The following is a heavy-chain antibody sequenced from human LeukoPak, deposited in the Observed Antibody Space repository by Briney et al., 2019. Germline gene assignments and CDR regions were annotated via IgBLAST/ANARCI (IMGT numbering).Heavy chain of an antibody. CDR2: FDPEDGET. CDR3: ATAIGTEWLREGRGRIDLFDY. J-gene: IGHJ4*02. V-gene: IGHV1-24*01. CDR1: GYTLTELS. D-gene: IGHD5-12*01. Sequence: ASVKVSCKVSGYTLTELSMHWVRQAPGKGLEWMGGFDPEDGETIYAQKFQGRVTMTEDTSTDTAYMELSSLGSEDTAVYYCATAIGTEWLREGRGRIDLFDYWGQGTLVTVSS.